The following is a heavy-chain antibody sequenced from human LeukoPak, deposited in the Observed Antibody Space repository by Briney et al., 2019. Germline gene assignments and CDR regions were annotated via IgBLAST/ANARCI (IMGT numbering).Heavy chain of an antibody. J-gene: IGHJ4*02. CDR3: ATYYYGSGSYWAY. Sequence: ASVKVSCKVSGYTFTELSMHWVRQAPGKGLEWMGGFDPEDGETIYAQKFQGRVTMTEDTSTDTAYMELSSLRSEDTAVYYCATYYYGSGSYWAYWGQGTLVTVSS. V-gene: IGHV1-24*01. CDR2: FDPEDGET. D-gene: IGHD3-10*01. CDR1: GYTFTELS.